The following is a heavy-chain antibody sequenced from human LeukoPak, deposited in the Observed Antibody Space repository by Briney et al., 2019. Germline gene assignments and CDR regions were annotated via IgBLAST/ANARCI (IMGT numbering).Heavy chain of an antibody. CDR3: TRHGRGHGEPDY. CDR1: SGSISRYY. Sequence: SGALSLTCTVSSGSISRYYWSWIRQSPGKGLEWIGYVDYNEETNYNPSLKSRLTISVATSKRQFSLKLTSVTAADTAVYYCTRHGRGHGEPDYWGQGTLVTVAS. J-gene: IGHJ4*02. CDR2: VDYNEET. V-gene: IGHV4-59*08. D-gene: IGHD4-17*01.